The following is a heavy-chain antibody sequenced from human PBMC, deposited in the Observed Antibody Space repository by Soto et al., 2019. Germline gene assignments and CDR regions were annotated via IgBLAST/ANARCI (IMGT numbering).Heavy chain of an antibody. V-gene: IGHV4-30-4*01. CDR3: ARWFGELLSSGPFDY. CDR2: IYYSGST. CDR1: GGSISSGDSY. Sequence: KPSETLSLTCTVSGGSISSGDSYWSWIRQPPGKGLEWIGYIYYSGSTYYNPSLKSRVTISVDTSKNQFSLKLSSVTAADTAVYYCARWFGELLSSGPFDYWGQGTLVTVSS. D-gene: IGHD3-10*01. J-gene: IGHJ4*02.